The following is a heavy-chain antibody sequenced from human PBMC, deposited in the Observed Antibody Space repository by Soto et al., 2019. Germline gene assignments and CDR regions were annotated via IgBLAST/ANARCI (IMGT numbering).Heavy chain of an antibody. D-gene: IGHD1-7*01. CDR1: GGTFSSYA. CDR3: ARGIPEAMEDITGTIYYYGMDV. J-gene: IGHJ6*02. V-gene: IGHV1-69*13. CDR2: IIPIFGTA. Sequence: ASVKVSCKASGGTFSSYAISWVRQAPGQGLEWMGGIIPIFGTANYAQKFQGRVTITADESTSTAYMELSSLRSEDTAVYYCARGIPEAMEDITGTIYYYGMDVWGQGTTVTVSS.